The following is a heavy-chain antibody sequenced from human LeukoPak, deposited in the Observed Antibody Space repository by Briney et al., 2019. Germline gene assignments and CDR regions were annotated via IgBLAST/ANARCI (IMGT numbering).Heavy chain of an antibody. J-gene: IGHJ4*02. CDR1: GGPFDGYY. D-gene: IGHD2-15*01. CDR2: IGHDGGT. CDR3: ARVPATVSRPCDS. Sequence: SETLSLTCAVYGGPFDGYYWTLVRQTPGKGLEWIGEIGHDGGTNYNPSLRSRVTISIDTSKKQFSLKLSSVTAADTAVYYCARVPATVSRPCDSWGQGTLVTVSS. V-gene: IGHV4-34*01.